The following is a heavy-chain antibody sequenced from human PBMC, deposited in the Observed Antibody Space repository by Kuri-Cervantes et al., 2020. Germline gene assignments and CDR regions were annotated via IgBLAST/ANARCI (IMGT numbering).Heavy chain of an antibody. CDR2: IKEDGSEK. Sequence: GGSLRLSCAASGFTFSSYWMSWVRHAPGKGLEWLANIKEDGSEKYYVDSVKGRFTISRDNAKNSLYVQMNSLRAEDTAVYYCARQTVMTNSVFDIWGQGTMVTVSS. J-gene: IGHJ3*02. D-gene: IGHD1-1*01. CDR3: ARQTVMTNSVFDI. CDR1: GFTFSSYW. V-gene: IGHV3-7*02.